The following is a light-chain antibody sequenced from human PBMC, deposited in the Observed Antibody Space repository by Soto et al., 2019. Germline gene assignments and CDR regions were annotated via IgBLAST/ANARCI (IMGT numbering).Light chain of an antibody. CDR1: QTISNNY. J-gene: IGKJ2*01. Sequence: EIVLTQSPGTLSLSPGERATLSCRASQTISNNYLSWYQQKPGQAPRLLSFLASTRAAGIPDRFSGSGSGTDFPLTIPKLEPDNFAVYFCQQYGGSPPKYTFGQGTQLQL. V-gene: IGKV3-20*01. CDR3: QQYGGSPPKYT. CDR2: LAS.